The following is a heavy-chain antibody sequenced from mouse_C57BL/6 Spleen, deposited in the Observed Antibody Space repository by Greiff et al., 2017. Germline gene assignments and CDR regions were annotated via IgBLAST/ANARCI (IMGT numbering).Heavy chain of an antibody. V-gene: IGHV5-17*01. D-gene: IGHD1-1*01. CDR2: ISSGSSTI. Sequence: EVKLVESGGGLVKPGGSLKLSCAASGFTFSDYGMHWVRQAPEKGLEWVAYISSGSSTIYYADTVKGRFTISRDNAKNTLFLQMTSLRSEDTAMYYCARYYYGSSYEAMDYWGQGTSVTVSS. J-gene: IGHJ4*01. CDR3: ARYYYGSSYEAMDY. CDR1: GFTFSDYG.